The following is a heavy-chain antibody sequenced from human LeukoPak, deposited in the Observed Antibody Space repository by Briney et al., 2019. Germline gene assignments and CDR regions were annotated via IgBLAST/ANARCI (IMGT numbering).Heavy chain of an antibody. Sequence: PGGSLRLSCAASGFTFSSYWMSWVRQAPGKGLEWVANIKEDGSETYYVDPVRGRFTISRDNAKNSLYLQMNSLRAEDTAVYYCARAMIVVATYYFDYWGQGTLVTVSS. CDR1: GFTFSSYW. V-gene: IGHV3-7*01. CDR2: IKEDGSET. D-gene: IGHD3-22*01. CDR3: ARAMIVVATYYFDY. J-gene: IGHJ4*02.